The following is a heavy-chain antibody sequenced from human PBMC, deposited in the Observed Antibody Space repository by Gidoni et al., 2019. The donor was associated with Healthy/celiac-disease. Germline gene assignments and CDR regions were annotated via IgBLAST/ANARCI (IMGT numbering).Heavy chain of an antibody. Sequence: QVQLVESGGGVVQPGRSLRLSCAASGFTFSSYAMHWVRQAPGKGLEWVAVISYDGSNKYYADSVKGRFTISRDNSKNTLYLQMNSLRAEDTAVYYCARDSSSSSRFDYWGQGTLVTVSS. J-gene: IGHJ4*02. CDR1: GFTFSSYA. V-gene: IGHV3-30-3*01. CDR3: ARDSSSSSRFDY. CDR2: ISYDGSNK. D-gene: IGHD6-6*01.